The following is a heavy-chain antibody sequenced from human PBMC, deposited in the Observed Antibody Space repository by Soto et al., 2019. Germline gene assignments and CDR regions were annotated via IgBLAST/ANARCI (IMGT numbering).Heavy chain of an antibody. V-gene: IGHV4-30-4*02. CDR1: GGSISSGDFC. Sequence: PSETLSLTCTVSGGSISSGDFCWSWIRQPPGKGLEWIGYIYYSGSTYYNPSLTSRVTISVDTSKNQFSLKLSSVTAADTAVYYCAREIAAAGTNWFDPWGQGTLVTVS. CDR3: AREIAAAGTNWFDP. D-gene: IGHD6-13*01. J-gene: IGHJ5*02. CDR2: IYYSGST.